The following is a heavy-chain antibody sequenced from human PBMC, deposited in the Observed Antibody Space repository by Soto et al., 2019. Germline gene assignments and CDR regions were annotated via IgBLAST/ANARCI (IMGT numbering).Heavy chain of an antibody. CDR1: GFTFSSYA. CDR3: ARVKGARRTFVYYYYGMDV. Sequence: LRLSCAASGFTFSSYAMHWVRQAPGKGLEWVAVISYDGSNKYYADSVKGRFTISRDNSKNTLYLQMNSLRAEDTAVYYCARVKGARRTFVYYYYGMDVWGQGTTVTVSS. V-gene: IGHV3-30-3*01. CDR2: ISYDGSNK. J-gene: IGHJ6*02. D-gene: IGHD1-26*01.